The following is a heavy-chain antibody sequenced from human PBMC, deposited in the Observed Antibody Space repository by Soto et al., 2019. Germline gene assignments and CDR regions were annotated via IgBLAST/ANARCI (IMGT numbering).Heavy chain of an antibody. J-gene: IGHJ6*02. V-gene: IGHV2-26*01. CDR2: IFSNDEK. CDR1: VFSLSNARMG. Sequence: SGPELANRTETLGLTCTVSVFSLSNARMGVSWIRQPPRKALEWLAHIFSNDEKSYSTSLKSRRTISKDTSKSQVVLTMTNMDPVDTATYYCARRSEGYSPPGGMDVWGQGTTVTAP. CDR3: ARRSEGYSPPGGMDV. D-gene: IGHD1-26*01.